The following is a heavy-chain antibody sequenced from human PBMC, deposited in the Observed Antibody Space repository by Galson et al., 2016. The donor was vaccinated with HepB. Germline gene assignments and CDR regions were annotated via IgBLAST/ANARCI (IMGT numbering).Heavy chain of an antibody. Sequence: CAISGDSVSSNRATWNWIRQSPSRGLEWLGRTCYRSKWYNDYAVSVKSRIAIKPDTPKNQFSLQLNSVTPEDTAIYYCARDYYDNSGYFPFDYWGQGTLVTVSS. J-gene: IGHJ4*02. D-gene: IGHD3-22*01. CDR3: ARDYYDNSGYFPFDY. CDR1: GDSVSSNRAT. V-gene: IGHV6-1*01. CDR2: TCYRSKWYN.